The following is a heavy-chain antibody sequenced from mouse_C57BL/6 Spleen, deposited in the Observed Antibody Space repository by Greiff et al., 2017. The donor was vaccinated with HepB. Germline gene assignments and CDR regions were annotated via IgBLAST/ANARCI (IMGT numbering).Heavy chain of an antibody. CDR3: ARAPYDYDVGWYFDV. CDR1: GYSITSGYY. D-gene: IGHD2-4*01. V-gene: IGHV3-6*01. Sequence: EVKLMESGPGLVKPSQSLSLTCSVTGYSITSGYYWNWLRQFPGNKLEWMGYISYDGSNNYNPSLKNRISITRDTSKNQFFLKLNSVTTEDTATYYCARAPYDYDVGWYFDVWGTGTTVTVSS. J-gene: IGHJ1*03. CDR2: ISYDGSN.